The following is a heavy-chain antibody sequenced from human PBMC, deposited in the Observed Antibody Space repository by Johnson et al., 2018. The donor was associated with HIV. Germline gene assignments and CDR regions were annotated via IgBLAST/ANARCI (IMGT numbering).Heavy chain of an antibody. CDR1: GFTFSSYA. J-gene: IGHJ3*01. V-gene: IGHV3-30-3*01. CDR3: AKGRGYDYDALDF. D-gene: IGHD5-12*01. CDR2: ISYDGSNK. Sequence: VQLVESGGGVVQPGRSLSLSCAASGFTFSSYAMYWVRQAPGKGLEWVAFISYDGSNKYYVDSVKGRFTSRDNSKNTLYLQMNSLRAEEAAVYYCAKGRGYDYDALDFWGQGTMVTVSS.